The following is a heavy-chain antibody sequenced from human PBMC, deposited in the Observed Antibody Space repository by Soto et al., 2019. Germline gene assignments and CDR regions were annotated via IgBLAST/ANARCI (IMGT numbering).Heavy chain of an antibody. CDR3: ARSTIFDGLVFDY. V-gene: IGHV3-53*01. D-gene: IGHD3-3*01. Sequence: GGSLRLSCAASGFTFSMYFMHWVRRAPDKGLEWVAVIYSGGSTYYADSVKGRFTISRDNSKNTLYLQMNSLRAEDTAVYYCARSTIFDGLVFDYWGQGTLVTVYS. CDR2: IYSGGST. CDR1: GFTFSMYF. J-gene: IGHJ4*02.